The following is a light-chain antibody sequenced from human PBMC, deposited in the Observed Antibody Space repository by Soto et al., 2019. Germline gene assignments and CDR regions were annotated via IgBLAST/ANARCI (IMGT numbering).Light chain of an antibody. J-gene: IGKJ3*01. CDR3: QHRHN. V-gene: IGKV3-11*01. CDR1: QSVSRD. Sequence: DIVLTQSPATLSLSPGERATLSCRASQSVSRDFAWYQQKPGQAPRLLIYDASNVATGSPARFSGSGSGTDFTLTINSLQPEDFAVYYCQHRHNFGPGTKVDFK. CDR2: DAS.